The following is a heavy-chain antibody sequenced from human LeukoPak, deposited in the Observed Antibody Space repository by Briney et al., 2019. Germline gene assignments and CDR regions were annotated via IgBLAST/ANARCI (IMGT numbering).Heavy chain of an antibody. CDR3: ARVPLSPYGGKRYYFDY. CDR1: GYTFTSYA. CDR2: IIPIFGTA. D-gene: IGHD4-23*01. J-gene: IGHJ4*02. Sequence: ASVKVSCKASGYTFTSYAISWVRQAPGQGLDWMGGIIPIFGTANYAQKFQGRVTITADESTSTAYMELSSLRSEDTAVYYCARVPLSPYGGKRYYFDYWGQGTLVTVSS. V-gene: IGHV1-69*01.